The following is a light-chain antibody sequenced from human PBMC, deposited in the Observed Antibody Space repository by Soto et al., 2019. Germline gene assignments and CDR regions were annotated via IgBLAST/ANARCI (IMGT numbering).Light chain of an antibody. CDR1: QSISVW. CDR2: KAS. J-gene: IGKJ1*01. Sequence: DVQMTESPSTLSASVGDRGTITCRASQSISVWLAWYQQTAGKAPNFLRYKASRLESGVPSRFSGSGSGTEFTLTISSLPPDAFATYYCQQYNSYSWTFGQGTNVDIK. V-gene: IGKV1-5*03. CDR3: QQYNSYSWT.